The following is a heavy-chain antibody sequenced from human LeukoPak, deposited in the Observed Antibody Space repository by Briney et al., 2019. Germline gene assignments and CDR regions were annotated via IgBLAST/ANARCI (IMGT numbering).Heavy chain of an antibody. D-gene: IGHD6-19*01. CDR1: GYSFISYG. V-gene: IGHV1-18*01. CDR3: ARGDSSGWP. Sequence: ASVTVSCKASGYSFISYGMTWVRQTPGQGLEWMGWISTHNGNTKYAQKFQDRVTMTTDTSASTVYMELRSLRFDDTATYYCARGDSSGWPWGQGTSVTASS. J-gene: IGHJ5*02. CDR2: ISTHNGNT.